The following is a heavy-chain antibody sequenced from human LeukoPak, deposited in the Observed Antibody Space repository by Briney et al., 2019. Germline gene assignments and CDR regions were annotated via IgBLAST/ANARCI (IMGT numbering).Heavy chain of an antibody. CDR1: GYTFTNFG. CDR3: ARDPRDY. CDR2: ISAYNGDT. J-gene: IGHJ4*02. V-gene: IGHV1-18*01. Sequence: ASVKVSCTASGYTFTNFGISWVRQAPGQGLEWMGWISAYNGDTKYSQTFQGRVAMTTDTSTSTAYMELRSLRSDDTAVYYCARDPRDYWGQGTLVTVPS.